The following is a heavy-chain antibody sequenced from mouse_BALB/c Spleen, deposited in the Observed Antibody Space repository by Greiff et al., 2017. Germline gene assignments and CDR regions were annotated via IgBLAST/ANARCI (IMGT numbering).Heavy chain of an antibody. Sequence: EVMLVESGGGLVKPGGSLKLSCAASGFAFSSYDMSWVRQTPEKRLEWVAYISSGGGSTYYPDTVKGRFTISRDNAKNTLYLQMSSLKSEDTAMYYCARGKYYADYWGQGTTLTVSS. V-gene: IGHV5-12-1*01. J-gene: IGHJ2*01. CDR3: ARGKYYADY. CDR1: GFAFSSYD. CDR2: ISSGGGST. D-gene: IGHD1-1*01.